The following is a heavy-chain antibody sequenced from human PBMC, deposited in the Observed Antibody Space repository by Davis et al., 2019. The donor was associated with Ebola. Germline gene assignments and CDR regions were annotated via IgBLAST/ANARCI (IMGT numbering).Heavy chain of an antibody. V-gene: IGHV3-30*04. Sequence: GGSLRLSCAASGFTFSAYAMHWVRQAPGKGLEWVAYISYDGRNKYYADSVKGRFTISRDNAKNSLYLQMNSLRAEDTAVYYCARDVFGIAARWGQGTLVTVSS. CDR3: ARDVFGIAAR. D-gene: IGHD6-6*01. CDR1: GFTFSAYA. CDR2: ISYDGRNK. J-gene: IGHJ4*02.